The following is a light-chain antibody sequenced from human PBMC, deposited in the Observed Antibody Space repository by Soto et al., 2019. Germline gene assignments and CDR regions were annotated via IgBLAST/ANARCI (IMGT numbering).Light chain of an antibody. CDR2: DAS. CDR3: QQYDSSSPT. J-gene: IGKJ2*01. Sequence: DIQMTQSPSTLSASVGDGVTITCWASQNTSVWLAWYQQRPGKAPKFLIYDASNLETGVSSRFSGSGSGTEFTLTIRSLQPDDFATYYCQQYDSSSPTFGQGTKLEIK. V-gene: IGKV1-5*01. CDR1: QNTSVW.